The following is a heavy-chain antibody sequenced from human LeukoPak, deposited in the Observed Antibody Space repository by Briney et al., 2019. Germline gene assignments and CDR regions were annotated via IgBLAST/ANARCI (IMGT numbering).Heavy chain of an antibody. CDR3: ATGIATARVDF. Sequence: SDTLSLTCTVSRCPLSTGTYYWIWIRQPPGKGLEWVGYIYYGGSTNYNPSLKSRVTISIDTSKNQSSLKLPSVTAADTAVYFCATGIATARVDFWGHGTLVTVPS. CDR1: RCPLSTGTYY. D-gene: IGHD6-13*01. V-gene: IGHV4-61*01. J-gene: IGHJ4*01. CDR2: IYYGGST.